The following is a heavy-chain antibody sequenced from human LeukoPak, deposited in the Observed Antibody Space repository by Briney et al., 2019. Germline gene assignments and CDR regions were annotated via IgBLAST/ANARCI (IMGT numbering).Heavy chain of an antibody. CDR1: GGTFSSYA. CDR3: ARDLRHCYDSSGYSNWFDP. V-gene: IGHV1-69*05. Sequence: SVKVSCKASGGTFSSYAISWVRQAPGQGLEWMGGIIPIFGTANYAQKFQGRVTITTDESTSTAYMELSSLRSEDTAVYYCARDLRHCYDSSGYSNWFDPWGQGTLVTVSS. J-gene: IGHJ5*02. D-gene: IGHD3-22*01. CDR2: IIPIFGTA.